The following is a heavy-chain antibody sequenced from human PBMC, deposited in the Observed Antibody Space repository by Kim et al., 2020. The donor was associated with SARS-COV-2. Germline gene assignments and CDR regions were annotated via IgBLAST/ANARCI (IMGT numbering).Heavy chain of an antibody. CDR2: INSHGTTI. V-gene: IGHV3-48*02. Sequence: VGSLRLSCAASGFTFSSYCMKWVRQAPGKGLEWVSYINSHGTTISYAGSVKGRFIISRDNAKSSLYLQMNSLRDEDTAVYYCARDLSGSYSIDYWGQGTLVTVSS. D-gene: IGHD1-26*01. CDR3: ARDLSGSYSIDY. CDR1: GFTFSSYC. J-gene: IGHJ4*02.